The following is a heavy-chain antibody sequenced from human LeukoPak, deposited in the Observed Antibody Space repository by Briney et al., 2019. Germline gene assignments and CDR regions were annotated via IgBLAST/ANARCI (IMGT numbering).Heavy chain of an antibody. CDR1: GYSVSSGYY. Sequence: PSETLSLTCSASGYSVSSGYYWGWIRQPPGKGLEWIGSMYHSGSTYYNPSLKSRATISVDTSKNQFSMKLLSVPAAHPAVTYWARVVVSALSWFDYWVQGTLDTVSS. V-gene: IGHV4-38-2*02. D-gene: IGHD2-15*01. CDR3: ARVVVSALSWFDY. CDR2: MYHSGST. J-gene: IGHJ4*02.